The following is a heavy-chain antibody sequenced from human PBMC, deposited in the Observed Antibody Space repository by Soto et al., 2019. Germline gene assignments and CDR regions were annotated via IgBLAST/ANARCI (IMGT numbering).Heavy chain of an antibody. J-gene: IGHJ4*02. CDR2: ISGSGDST. CDR3: AKAPPGQQVRSCDC. V-gene: IGHV3-23*01. CDR1: GFTFSNYV. D-gene: IGHD6-13*01. Sequence: QLLESGGGVVQPGGSLRLSCAASGFTFSNYVMSWVRQAPGKGLEWVSAISGSGDSTFFADSVKGRFTISSDNSKTTLYLQMNSLRVEDTAIYYCAKAPPGQQVRSCDCWGQGTLVTVSS.